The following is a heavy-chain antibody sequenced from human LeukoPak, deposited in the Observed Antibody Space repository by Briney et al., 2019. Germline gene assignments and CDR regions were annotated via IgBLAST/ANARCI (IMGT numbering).Heavy chain of an antibody. CDR1: GFTFSSYE. V-gene: IGHV3-21*01. CDR2: ISSSSSYI. Sequence: PGGSLRLSCAASGFTFSSYEMNWVRQAPGKGLEWVSSISSSSSYIYYADSMKGRFTISRDNAKNSLYLQMNSLRTEDAAVYYCAIIAARRSFDYWGQGTLVTVSS. CDR3: AIIAARRSFDY. J-gene: IGHJ4*02. D-gene: IGHD6-6*01.